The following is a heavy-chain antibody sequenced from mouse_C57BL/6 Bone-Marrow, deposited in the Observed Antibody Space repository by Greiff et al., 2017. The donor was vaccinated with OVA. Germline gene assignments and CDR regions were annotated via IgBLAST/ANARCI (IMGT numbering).Heavy chain of an antibody. V-gene: IGHV1-50*01. J-gene: IGHJ4*01. D-gene: IGHD2-4*01. CDR2: IDPSDSYT. Sequence: QVQLKQPGAELVKPGASVKLSCKASGYTFTSYWMQWVKQRPGQGLEWIGEIDPSDSYTNYNQKFKGKATLTVDTSSSTAYMQLSSLTSEDSAVYYCARGGDYDVAMDYWGQGTSVTVSA. CDR1: GYTFTSYW. CDR3: ARGGDYDVAMDY.